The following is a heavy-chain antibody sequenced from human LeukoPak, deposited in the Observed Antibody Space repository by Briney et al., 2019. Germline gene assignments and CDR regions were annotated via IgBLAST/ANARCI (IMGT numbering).Heavy chain of an antibody. V-gene: IGHV1-8*03. J-gene: IGHJ4*02. D-gene: IGHD4-17*01. Sequence: ASVKVSCKGSGYTFSSYGISWVRQAPGQGLEWMGWMNPNSGNTGYAQKFQGRVTITRNTSISTAYMELSSLRSEDTAVYYCARDRYGDYNFDYWGQGTLVTVSS. CDR3: ARDRYGDYNFDY. CDR2: MNPNSGNT. CDR1: GYTFSSYG.